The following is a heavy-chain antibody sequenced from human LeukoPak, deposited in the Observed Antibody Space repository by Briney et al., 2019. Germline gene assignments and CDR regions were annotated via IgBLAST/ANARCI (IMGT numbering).Heavy chain of an antibody. CDR1: GYSISSGFY. D-gene: IGHD3-3*01. Sequence: PSETLSLTCGVSGYSISSGFYWGWIRQPPGKGLEWIGSIYHSGSTYYNPSLKSRVTISVDTSKNQFSLKLSSVTAADTAVYYCASTPMYYDFWSGHERNFDYWGQGTLVTVSS. CDR2: IYHSGST. J-gene: IGHJ4*02. CDR3: ASTPMYYDFWSGHERNFDY. V-gene: IGHV4-38-2*01.